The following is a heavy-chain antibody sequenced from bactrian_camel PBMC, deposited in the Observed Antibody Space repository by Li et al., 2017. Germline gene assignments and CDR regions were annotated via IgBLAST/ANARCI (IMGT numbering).Heavy chain of an antibody. CDR3: AKDAGGGYWYEYDY. CDR2: MNADGSRT. J-gene: IGHJ4*01. Sequence: VQLVESGGGLVQPGGSLRLSCGASGFTFSRTYMTWVRTAPGKGLEWVSSMNADGSRTYYANSVKGRFTGSRDIAKNTIFLQMNSLKPEDTAVYHCAKDAGGGYWYEYDYWGQGTQVTVS. V-gene: IGHV3-2*01. CDR1: GFTFSRTY. D-gene: IGHD6*01.